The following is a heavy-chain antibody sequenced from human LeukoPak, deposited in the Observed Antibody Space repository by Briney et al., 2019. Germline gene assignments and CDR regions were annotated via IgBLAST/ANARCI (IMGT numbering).Heavy chain of an antibody. CDR1: GFTFGSYA. J-gene: IGHJ1*01. Sequence: GGSLRLSCVASGFTFGSYAMSWVRLAPGKGLEWVSAISGSGGTTYYADSVKGRFTISRDNSKNTLSLQMNSLRAEDTAVYYCAKRGSGSYSQDFQHWGQGTLVTVSS. V-gene: IGHV3-23*01. D-gene: IGHD1-26*01. CDR3: AKRGSGSYSQDFQH. CDR2: ISGSGGTT.